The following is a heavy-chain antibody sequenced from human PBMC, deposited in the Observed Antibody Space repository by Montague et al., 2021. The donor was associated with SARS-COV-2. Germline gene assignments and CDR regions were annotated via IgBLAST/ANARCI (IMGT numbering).Heavy chain of an antibody. Sequence: TLSLTCSVSGGSINTGGYYWNWIRQSAGKGLEWTGRIYSSGSTNSRPSLKSRVTISLDTSKNQFSLWLSSVTAADTAVYYCARDPGYTSFTRWYFDLWGPGTLVTVSS. V-gene: IGHV4-61*02. D-gene: IGHD5-18*01. CDR2: IYSSGST. CDR1: GGSINTGGYY. CDR3: ARDPGYTSFTRWYFDL. J-gene: IGHJ2*01.